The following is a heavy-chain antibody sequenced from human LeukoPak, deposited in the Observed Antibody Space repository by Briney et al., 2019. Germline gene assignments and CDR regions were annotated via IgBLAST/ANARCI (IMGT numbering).Heavy chain of an antibody. CDR3: AKASTMALPGNLVY. J-gene: IGHJ4*02. CDR1: GFTFGSYA. CDR2: ISGSGAST. Sequence: GGSLILSCAASGFTFGSYAMSWVRQAPGKGLEWVSGISGSGASTYYADSVKGRFTISRDNSKNTLYLQMNSLRAEDTAVYYCAKASTMALPGNLVYCGQGTLVTVSS. D-gene: IGHD3-10*01. V-gene: IGHV3-23*01.